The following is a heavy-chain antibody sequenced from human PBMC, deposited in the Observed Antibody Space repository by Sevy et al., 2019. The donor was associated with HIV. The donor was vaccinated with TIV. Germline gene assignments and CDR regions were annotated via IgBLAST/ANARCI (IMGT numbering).Heavy chain of an antibody. CDR2: IKEDGSET. J-gene: IGHJ4*02. CDR1: GFSLSDHW. CDR3: ARRAGWAIDY. Sequence: GGYLRLSCSASGFSLSDHWMNWVRQAPGMGLEWLAIIKEDGSETFYVDSVNGRFSISRDNAKNSVYLQMNSLRVEDTAVYYCARRAGWAIDYWGQGTLVTVSS. V-gene: IGHV3-7*01. D-gene: IGHD6-19*01.